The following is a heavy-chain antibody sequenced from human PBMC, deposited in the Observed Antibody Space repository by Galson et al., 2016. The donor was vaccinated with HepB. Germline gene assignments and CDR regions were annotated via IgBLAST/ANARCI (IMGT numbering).Heavy chain of an antibody. CDR2: IDHEGRGT. J-gene: IGHJ4*02. Sequence: SLRLSCAVSGISLNNYWMHWVRQVPGKGLVWVARIDHEGRGTSYADSVRGRFTMSRDSAKSTVYLQMGSLRAEDTAVYYCGTVFEYWGQGSRVTVSS. CDR1: GISLNNYW. V-gene: IGHV3-74*01. CDR3: GTVFEY.